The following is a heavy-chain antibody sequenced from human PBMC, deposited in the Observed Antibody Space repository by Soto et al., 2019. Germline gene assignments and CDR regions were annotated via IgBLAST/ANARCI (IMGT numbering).Heavy chain of an antibody. CDR3: ARDRVGFAVVTPAH. Sequence: QVQLVQSGAEVKKSGASVKVSCKASGYTFTDYHMHWVRQAPGQGLEWMGWITPDSGDTKYAQKFQGRVTMTRDTSISTVYMELTSLTSDDTAVYFCARDRVGFAVVTPAHWGQGSVVTVSS. V-gene: IGHV1-2*02. CDR2: ITPDSGDT. CDR1: GYTFTDYH. J-gene: IGHJ4*02. D-gene: IGHD3-3*01.